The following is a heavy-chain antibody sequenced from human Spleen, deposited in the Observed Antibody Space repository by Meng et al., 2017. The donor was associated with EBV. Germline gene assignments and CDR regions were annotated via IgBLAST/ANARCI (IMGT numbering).Heavy chain of an antibody. CDR3: ASESGRGFTPDY. D-gene: IGHD3-10*01. CDR1: GGTFNSAA. CDR2: LIPMSGAP. V-gene: IGHV1-69*01. J-gene: IGHJ4*02. Sequence: QVVECGAQVQRPWSAVKFSCWTSGGTFNSAAVSWVRQAPGQGLEWMGGLIPMSGAPHYAQKFQGRVTITADESTTTAYLELSGLRSEDTAVYYCASESGRGFTPDYWGQGTLVTVSS.